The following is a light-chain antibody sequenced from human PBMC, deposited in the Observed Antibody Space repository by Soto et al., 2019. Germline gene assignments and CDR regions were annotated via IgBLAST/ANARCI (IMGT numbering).Light chain of an antibody. Sequence: EVVLTQSPVTLSLSPGERATLSCRASQSFRGLLAWYQQKPGQAPRLLIYGASTRATGIPARFSGSGSGTDFTLTISSLQPEDFATYYCQQSYSTPITFGQGTRLEIK. V-gene: IGKV3-11*01. CDR2: GAS. J-gene: IGKJ5*01. CDR1: QSFRGL. CDR3: QQSYSTPIT.